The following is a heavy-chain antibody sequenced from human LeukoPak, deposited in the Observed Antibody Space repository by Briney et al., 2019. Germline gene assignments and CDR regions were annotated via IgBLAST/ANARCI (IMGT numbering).Heavy chain of an antibody. V-gene: IGHV1-8*03. Sequence: ASVKVSCKASGYTFTSYDINWVRQATGQGLEWMGWMNPNSGNTGYTQKFQGRVTITRNTSISTAYMELSSLRSEDTAVYYCARLYSGYDMGWDYWGQGTLVTVSS. J-gene: IGHJ4*02. D-gene: IGHD5-12*01. CDR3: ARLYSGYDMGWDY. CDR1: GYTFTSYD. CDR2: MNPNSGNT.